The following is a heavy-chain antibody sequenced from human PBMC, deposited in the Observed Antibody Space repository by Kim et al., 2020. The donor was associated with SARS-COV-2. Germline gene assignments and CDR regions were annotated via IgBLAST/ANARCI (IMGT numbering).Heavy chain of an antibody. V-gene: IGHV3-23*01. D-gene: IGHD2-2*01. J-gene: IGHJ6*01. CDR1: GFTFSNYA. CDR2: ISGYDGRE. Sequence: GGSLRLSCAASGFTFSNYAVSWVRLAPGKGLEWVSTISGYDGREDYADSVTGRFTISGDNYKNTRYAYLNIHRVEDTAAYYCAKDLRRISCYHSNGMD. CDR3: AKDLRRISCYHSNGMD.